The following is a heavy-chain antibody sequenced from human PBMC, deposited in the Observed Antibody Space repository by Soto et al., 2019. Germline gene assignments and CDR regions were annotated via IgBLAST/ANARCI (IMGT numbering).Heavy chain of an antibody. CDR2: INPNSGGT. J-gene: IGHJ4*02. D-gene: IGHD2-15*01. V-gene: IGHV1-2*04. CDR1: GYTFTGYY. Sequence: ASVKVSCKASGYTFTGYYMHWVRQAPGQGLEWMGWINPNSGGTNYAQKFQGWVTMTRDTSISTAYMELSRLRSDDTAVYYCARAILGYCSGGSCLTSPFFDYWGQGTLVTVSS. CDR3: ARAILGYCSGGSCLTSPFFDY.